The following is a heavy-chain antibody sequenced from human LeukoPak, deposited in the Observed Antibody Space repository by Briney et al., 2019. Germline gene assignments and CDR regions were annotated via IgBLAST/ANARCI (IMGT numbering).Heavy chain of an antibody. V-gene: IGHV4-39*01. J-gene: IGHJ5*02. CDR3: ARLNYYGSRDRYNWFDP. CDR1: GDSISSSSSY. Sequence: SETLSLTCTVSGDSISSSSSYWGWIRQPPGKGLEWIGSIYYSGSTYYNPSLKSRVTISVDTSKNQFSLKLSSVTAADTAVYYCARLNYYGSRDRYNWFDPWGQGTLVTVSS. CDR2: IYYSGST. D-gene: IGHD3-10*01.